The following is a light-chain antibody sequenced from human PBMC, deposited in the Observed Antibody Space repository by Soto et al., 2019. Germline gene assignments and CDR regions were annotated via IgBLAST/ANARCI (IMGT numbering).Light chain of an antibody. CDR1: QSLLHHNGHNS. J-gene: IGKJ2*01. CDR3: IQTLQAPYT. V-gene: IGKV2-28*01. Sequence: DIVMTQSPLSLPVTPGEPASISCRSSQSLLHHNGHNSLDWYLQKPGQSPQVLIYLSFNRASGVTDRFRGSGSGTDFTLKISRVEAEDVGVYYCIQTLQAPYTFGQGTKLEIK. CDR2: LSF.